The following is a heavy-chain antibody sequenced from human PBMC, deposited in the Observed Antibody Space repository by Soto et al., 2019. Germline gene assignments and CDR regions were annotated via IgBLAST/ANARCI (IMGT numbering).Heavy chain of an antibody. Sequence: GESLKISCKGSGYSFTSYWIGWVRQMPWKGLEWMGIIYPGDSDTRYSPSFQGQVTISADKSISTAYLQWRSLTSEDTAIYYCARTAPMDAGDKYYYDFWGQGALVTVSS. CDR2: IYPGDSDT. CDR1: GYSFTSYW. D-gene: IGHD3-16*01. CDR3: ARTAPMDAGDKYYYDF. V-gene: IGHV5-51*01. J-gene: IGHJ4*02.